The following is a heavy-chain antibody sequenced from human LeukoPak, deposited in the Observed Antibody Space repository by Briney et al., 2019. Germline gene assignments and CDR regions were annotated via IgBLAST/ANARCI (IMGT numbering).Heavy chain of an antibody. CDR3: ARRAGGYSHPYDY. D-gene: IGHD4-23*01. V-gene: IGHV3-30*02. Sequence: PGGSLRLSCAASGFTLGNHGMHWVRQAPGKGLEWVALIQYDGSDIFYSDSVKGRFTISRDNSKNTVYLQMNSRRVEDTAMYYCARRAGGYSHPYDYWGQGILVTVSS. J-gene: IGHJ4*02. CDR2: IQYDGSDI. CDR1: GFTLGNHG.